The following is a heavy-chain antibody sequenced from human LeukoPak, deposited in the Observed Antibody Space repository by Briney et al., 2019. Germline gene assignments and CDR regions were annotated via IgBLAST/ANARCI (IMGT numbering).Heavy chain of an antibody. Sequence: GASVKVSCKASGGTFSSYAISWVRQAPGQGLEWMGGIIPIFGTANYAQKFQGRVTITADKSTSTAYMELSSLRSEDTAVYYCASTRKDYYYYYYMDVWGKGTTVTVSS. J-gene: IGHJ6*03. CDR2: IIPIFGTA. V-gene: IGHV1-69*06. CDR3: ASTRKDYYYYYYMDV. CDR1: GGTFSSYA.